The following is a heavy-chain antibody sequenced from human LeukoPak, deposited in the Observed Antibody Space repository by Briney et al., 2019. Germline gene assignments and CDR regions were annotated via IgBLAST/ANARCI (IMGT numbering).Heavy chain of an antibody. V-gene: IGHV3-7*01. Sequence: PGGSLRLSCTASGVTFNRYWMTWVRQAPGKGLEWVANIKQDGSEKYYVDSVKGRFTISRDNAKNSLSLQMNSLRAEDTAVYYCAREGGYCSGGTRSPYYYMDVWGKGTTVTVSS. J-gene: IGHJ6*03. CDR3: AREGGYCSGGTRSPYYYMDV. CDR1: GVTFNRYW. D-gene: IGHD2-15*01. CDR2: IKQDGSEK.